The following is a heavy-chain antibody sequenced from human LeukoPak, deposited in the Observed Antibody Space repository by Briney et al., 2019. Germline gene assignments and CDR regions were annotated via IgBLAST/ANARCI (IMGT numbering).Heavy chain of an antibody. V-gene: IGHV3-11*03. D-gene: IGHD5-12*01. CDR1: GFTFSDYY. CDR2: ISDSSSYT. Sequence: GALRLSCAASGFTFSDYYMSWIRQAPGKGLEWVSYISDSSSYTDYADSVKGRFTISRDNSKNSLYLQMNSLRAEDAAVYYCARRYTGYGILDYWGQGTLVTASS. J-gene: IGHJ4*02. CDR3: ARRYTGYGILDY.